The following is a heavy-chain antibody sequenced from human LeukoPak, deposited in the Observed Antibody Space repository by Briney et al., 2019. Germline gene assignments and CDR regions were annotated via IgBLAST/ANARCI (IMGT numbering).Heavy chain of an antibody. D-gene: IGHD1-26*01. CDR2: IYTSGST. V-gene: IGHV4-61*02. CDR1: GGSISSGSYY. J-gene: IGHJ4*02. CDR3: ARDVGATPGYFDY. Sequence: SQTLSLTCTVSGGSISSGSYYWLWLRQPAGTGLEWLGRIYTSGSTNYNPSLKSRVTISVDTSKNQFSLKLSSVTAADTAVYYCARDVGATPGYFDYWGQGTLVTVSS.